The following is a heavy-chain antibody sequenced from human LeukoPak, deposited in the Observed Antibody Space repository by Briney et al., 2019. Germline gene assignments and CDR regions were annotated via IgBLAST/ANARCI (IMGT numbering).Heavy chain of an antibody. Sequence: ASVKVSCKVSGDTLTELSMYWVRQAPGQGLEWMGWINPNSGGTNYAQKFQGWVTMTRDTSISTAYMELSRLRSDDTAVYYCARGSTRITIFGVVPQNAFDIWGQGTMVTVSS. CDR2: INPNSGGT. CDR1: GDTLTELS. D-gene: IGHD3-3*01. J-gene: IGHJ3*02. V-gene: IGHV1-2*04. CDR3: ARGSTRITIFGVVPQNAFDI.